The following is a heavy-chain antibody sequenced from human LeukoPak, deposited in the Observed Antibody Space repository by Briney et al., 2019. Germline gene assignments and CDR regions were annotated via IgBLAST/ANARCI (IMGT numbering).Heavy chain of an antibody. Sequence: GGSLRLSCAASGFTFSSYSMNWVRQAPGKGLEWISYISETGSFMYYADSVKGRFTISRDNAKNSLYLQMSSLRAEDTAVYYCARRLDCWGQGTLVTVSS. CDR1: GFTFSSYS. V-gene: IGHV3-48*01. CDR3: ARRLDC. CDR2: ISETGSFM. J-gene: IGHJ4*02.